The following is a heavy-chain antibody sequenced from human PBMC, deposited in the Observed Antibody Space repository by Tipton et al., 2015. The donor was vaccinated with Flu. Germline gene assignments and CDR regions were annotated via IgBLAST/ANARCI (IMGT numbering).Heavy chain of an antibody. CDR2: MSPNSGKT. J-gene: IGHJ4*02. V-gene: IGHV1-8*01. CDR1: GYRFTTHN. D-gene: IGHD2-21*02. CDR3: ARTPPKGDIDH. Sequence: VQLVQSGAEMKKPGASVKVSCKASGYRFTTHNINWVRQASGQGLEWIGWMSPNSGKTGYAQKFQGRVTLTRDASVSTAYMEVTSLRSEDTAVYYCARTPPKGDIDHWGQGTLVTVSS.